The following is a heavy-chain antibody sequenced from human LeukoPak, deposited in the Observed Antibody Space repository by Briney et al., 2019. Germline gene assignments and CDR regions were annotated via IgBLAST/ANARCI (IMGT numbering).Heavy chain of an antibody. J-gene: IGHJ4*02. CDR2: INSDGSTT. CDR3: ARGHHYYDSSAYYY. Sequence: PGGSLRPSCAASGFTFISYWMHWVRQAPGKGLVWVSRINSDGSTTSYAASVKGRFTISRDTAKNTLYLQMNSLRAEDTAVYYCARGHHYYDSSAYYYWGQGTLVTVSS. CDR1: GFTFISYW. D-gene: IGHD3-22*01. V-gene: IGHV3-74*01.